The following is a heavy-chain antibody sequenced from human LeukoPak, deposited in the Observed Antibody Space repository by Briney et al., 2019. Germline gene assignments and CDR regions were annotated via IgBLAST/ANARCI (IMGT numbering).Heavy chain of an antibody. CDR3: AREADSSGYYRYYYYGMDV. D-gene: IGHD3-22*01. CDR1: GGTFSSYA. V-gene: IGHV1-69*13. CDR2: IIPIFGTA. Sequence: SVKVSCKASGGTFSSYAISWVRQAPGQGLEWMGRIIPIFGTANYAQKFQGRVTITADESTSTAYMELSSLRSEDTAVYYCAREADSSGYYRYYYYGMDVWGQGTTVTVSS. J-gene: IGHJ6*02.